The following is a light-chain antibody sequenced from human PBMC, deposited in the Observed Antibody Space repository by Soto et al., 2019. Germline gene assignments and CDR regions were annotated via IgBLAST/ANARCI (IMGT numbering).Light chain of an antibody. CDR2: EVS. V-gene: IGLV2-8*01. Sequence: QSALTQPPSASGSPGQSVTISCTGTSSDVGGYNYVSWYQQHPGKAPKLMIYEVSKRPSGVPDRFSGSKSGNTVSLTVSGLQAEDEADYYCSSYAGSNNLGVFGGGTKVTVL. J-gene: IGLJ2*01. CDR1: SSDVGGYNY. CDR3: SSYAGSNNLGV.